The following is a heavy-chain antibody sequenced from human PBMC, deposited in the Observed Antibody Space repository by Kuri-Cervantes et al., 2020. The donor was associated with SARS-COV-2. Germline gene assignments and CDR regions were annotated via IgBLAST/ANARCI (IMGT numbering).Heavy chain of an antibody. D-gene: IGHD3-22*01. CDR2: ISSSGSTI. CDR1: GFTFSDYY. Sequence: GGSLRLSCAASGFTFSDYYMSWIRQAPGKGLEWVSYISSSGSTIYYADSVKGRFTISRDNAKNSLYLQMNSLRAEDTAVYYCARDWVYYDSSGYGTFDYWGQGTLVTVSS. CDR3: ARDWVYYDSSGYGTFDY. J-gene: IGHJ4*02. V-gene: IGHV3-11*04.